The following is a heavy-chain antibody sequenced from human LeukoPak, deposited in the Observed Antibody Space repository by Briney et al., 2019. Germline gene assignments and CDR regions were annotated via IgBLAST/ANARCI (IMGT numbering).Heavy chain of an antibody. Sequence: SQTLSLTCTVSGGSISSGSYYWSWIRQPAGKGLEWIGRIYTSGSTNYNPSLKSRVTISVDTSKNQFSLKLSSVTAADTAVYYCARDPSIEVAGTGFDYWGQGTLVTVSS. V-gene: IGHV4-61*02. J-gene: IGHJ4*02. CDR3: ARDPSIEVAGTGFDY. CDR2: IYTSGST. CDR1: GGSISSGSYY. D-gene: IGHD6-19*01.